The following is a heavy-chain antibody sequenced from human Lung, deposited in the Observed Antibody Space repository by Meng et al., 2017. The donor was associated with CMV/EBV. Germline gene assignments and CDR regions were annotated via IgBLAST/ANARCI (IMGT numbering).Heavy chain of an antibody. D-gene: IGHD3/OR15-3a*01. Sequence: ASVXVSXXVSGYRLSELSMHWVRQAPGKGLEWMGGFDLEDGKTIYAQKFQGRVTMTEDTSTDTAYMDLSSLRSEDTAVYYCAIFGLAGGLDAFDVWGQGTXVTVSS. CDR1: GYRLSELS. V-gene: IGHV1-24*01. CDR3: AIFGLAGGLDAFDV. CDR2: FDLEDGKT. J-gene: IGHJ3*01.